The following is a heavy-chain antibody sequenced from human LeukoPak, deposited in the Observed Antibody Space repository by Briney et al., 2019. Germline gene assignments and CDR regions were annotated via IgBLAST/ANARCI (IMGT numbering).Heavy chain of an antibody. Sequence: NPSETLFLTCAVSGGSISSGGYSWSWIRQPPGKGLEWIGYIYHSGSTYYNPSLKSRVTISVDRSKNQFSLKLSSVTAADTAVYYCAREDVWGQGTLVTVSS. J-gene: IGHJ4*02. V-gene: IGHV4-30-2*01. CDR3: AREDV. CDR2: IYHSGST. CDR1: GGSISSGGYS.